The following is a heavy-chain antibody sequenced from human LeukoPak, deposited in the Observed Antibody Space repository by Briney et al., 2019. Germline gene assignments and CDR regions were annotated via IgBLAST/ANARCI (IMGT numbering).Heavy chain of an antibody. D-gene: IGHD3-22*01. J-gene: IGHJ4*02. CDR1: GGSISSGSYY. CDR3: ARGIYYYDGSGYCFYFDY. Sequence: SETLSLTCTVSGGSISSGSYYWSWIRQPAGKGLEWIGRIYTSGSTNYNPSLKSRVTISVDTSKNQFSLKLSSVTAADTAVYYCARGIYYYDGSGYCFYFDYWGQGTLVTVSS. CDR2: IYTSGST. V-gene: IGHV4-61*02.